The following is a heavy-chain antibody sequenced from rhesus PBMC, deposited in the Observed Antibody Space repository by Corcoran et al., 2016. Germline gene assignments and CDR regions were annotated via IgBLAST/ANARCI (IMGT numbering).Heavy chain of an antibody. D-gene: IGHD6-31*01. CDR1: GVSLSDYFL. CDR2: ISGDTTNN. Sequence: VQLQESGPGLVKPSETLSLTCAVSGVSLSDYFLCNWIRQPPGKGMEWIGYISGDTTNNNYNPSLKSRVTISKDTSRNQFSLTLNSVTAADTAVYYCAIRLSSVYWYFALWGPGTPITISS. CDR3: AIRLSSVYWYFAL. V-gene: IGHV4S10*01. J-gene: IGHJ2*01.